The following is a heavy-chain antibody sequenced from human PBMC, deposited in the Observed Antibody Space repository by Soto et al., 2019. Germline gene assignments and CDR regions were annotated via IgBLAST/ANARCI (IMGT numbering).Heavy chain of an antibody. CDR1: GYTFSNFW. V-gene: IGHV5-51*01. CDR2: IYPGDSET. J-gene: IGHJ4*02. D-gene: IGHD6-13*01. Sequence: PGESLKISCQCSGYTFSNFWIAWVRQLPGKGLEYMGIIYPGDSETRYSPSFHGKVTISADRSIGTAYLQWSSLEAPDSAFYFCARSPRSSPYFDYWGQGALVTVSS. CDR3: ARSPRSSPYFDY.